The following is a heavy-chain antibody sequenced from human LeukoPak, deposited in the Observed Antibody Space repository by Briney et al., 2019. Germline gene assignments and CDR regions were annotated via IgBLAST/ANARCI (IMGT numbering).Heavy chain of an antibody. Sequence: GGSLRLSCAASGLTFSSYGMSWVRQAPGKGLVWVSRINSDGSSTTYADSVKGRFTISRDNAKNTLFLQMNSLRAEDTAMYYCARDRDVDIVATIEPGFDYWGQGTLVTVSS. D-gene: IGHD5-12*01. CDR2: INSDGSST. V-gene: IGHV3-74*01. CDR1: GLTFSSYG. CDR3: ARDRDVDIVATIEPGFDY. J-gene: IGHJ4*02.